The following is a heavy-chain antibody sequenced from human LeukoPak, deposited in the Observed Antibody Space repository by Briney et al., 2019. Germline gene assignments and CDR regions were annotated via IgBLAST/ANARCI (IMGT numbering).Heavy chain of an antibody. CDR1: GFTFDDYA. J-gene: IGHJ4*02. Sequence: GGSLRLSCAASGFTFDDYAMHWVRQAPGKGLEWVAVISYDGSNKYYADSVKGRFTISRDNSKNTLYLQMNSLRAEDTAVYYCAREGSGTFDYWGQGTLVTVSS. CDR3: AREGSGTFDY. D-gene: IGHD1-26*01. CDR2: ISYDGSNK. V-gene: IGHV3-30-3*01.